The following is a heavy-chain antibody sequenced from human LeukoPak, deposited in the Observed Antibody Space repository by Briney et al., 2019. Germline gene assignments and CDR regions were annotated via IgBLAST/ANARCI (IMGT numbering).Heavy chain of an antibody. CDR2: INSDGSST. CDR1: GFTFSSYW. CDR3: AKTYYEYVWGNYPSSFDI. V-gene: IGHV3-74*01. J-gene: IGHJ3*02. D-gene: IGHD3-16*02. Sequence: GGSLRLSCAASGFTFSSYWMHWVRQAPGKGLVWVSRINSDGSSTSYAASVKGRFTISRDNAKNTLYLQMNSLRAEDTAVYYCAKTYYEYVWGNYPSSFDIWGQGTMVTVSS.